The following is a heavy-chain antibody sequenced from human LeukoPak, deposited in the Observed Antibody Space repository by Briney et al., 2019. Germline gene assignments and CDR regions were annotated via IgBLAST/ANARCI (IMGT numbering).Heavy chain of an antibody. V-gene: IGHV4-59*01. J-gene: IGHJ6*02. CDR2: IYYSGST. CDR3: ARFGPRGAYYSMDV. CDR1: GGSISSYY. D-gene: IGHD3-16*01. Sequence: PSETLSLTCTVSGGSISSYYWSWIRQPPGKGLEWIGYIYYSGSTNYNPSLKSRVTISVDTSKNQFSLKLSSVTAADTAVYYCARFGPRGAYYSMDVWGQGTTVTVSS.